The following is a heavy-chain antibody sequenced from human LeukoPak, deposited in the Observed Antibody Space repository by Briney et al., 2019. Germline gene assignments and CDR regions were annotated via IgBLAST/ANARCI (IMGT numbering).Heavy chain of an antibody. CDR1: GFPFTTYW. CDR3: GRFAAYEYHFDY. J-gene: IGHJ4*02. D-gene: IGHD5-12*01. CDR2: LSSDGSRS. V-gene: IGHV3-74*03. Sequence: PGGSLRLSCVTSGFPFTTYWIHWIRQAPGKGLEWVSRLSSDGSRSTYADSVKGRFIISRDNAKKTVYLQMNSLRVEDTAFYFCGRFAAYEYHFDYWGRGALVTVSS.